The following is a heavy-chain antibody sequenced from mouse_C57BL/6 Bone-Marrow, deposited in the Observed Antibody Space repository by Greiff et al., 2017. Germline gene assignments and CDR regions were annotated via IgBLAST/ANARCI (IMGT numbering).Heavy chain of an antibody. CDR2: IDPANGDT. CDR1: GFNIKDDY. J-gene: IGHJ3*01. Sequence: VQLQQPGAELVRPGASVKLSCTASGFNIKDDYMHWVKQRPEQGLEWIGWIDPANGDTEYATKFQGKATITADTSSNTAYLQLSSLTSEDTADYSCNTSSSRGSYQAWFAYWGQGTLASVSA. CDR3: NTSSSRGSYQAWFAY. V-gene: IGHV14-4*01. D-gene: IGHD1-1*02.